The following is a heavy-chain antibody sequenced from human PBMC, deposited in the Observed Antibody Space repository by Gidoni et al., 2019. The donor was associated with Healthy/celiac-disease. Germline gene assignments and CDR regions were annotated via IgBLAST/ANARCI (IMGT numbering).Heavy chain of an antibody. J-gene: IGHJ3*02. CDR2: ISYDGINK. D-gene: IGHD2-15*01. CDR3: ARDSHRYCSGGSCDNDAFDI. CDR1: GFTFSSYA. V-gene: IGHV3-30-3*01. Sequence: QVQLVESGGGVVQPGRSLRLSCAASGFTFSSYAMHWVRQAPGKGLEWVAVISYDGINKYYADSVKGRFTISRDNSKNTLYLQMNSLRAEDTAVYYCARDSHRYCSGGSCDNDAFDIWGQGTMVTVSS.